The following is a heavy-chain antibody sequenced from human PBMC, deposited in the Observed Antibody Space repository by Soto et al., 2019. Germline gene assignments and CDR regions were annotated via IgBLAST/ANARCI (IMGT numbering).Heavy chain of an antibody. Sequence: QLQLQESGSGLVKPSQTLSLTCAVSGGSISSGGYSWSWIRQPPGKGLEWIGYIYHSGSTYYNPSLKSRVTISVDRSKNQFSLKLSSVTAADTAVYYCARDHNDFWSGYFDYWGQGTLVTVSS. V-gene: IGHV4-30-2*01. CDR2: IYHSGST. D-gene: IGHD3-3*01. CDR1: GGSISSGGYS. CDR3: ARDHNDFWSGYFDY. J-gene: IGHJ4*02.